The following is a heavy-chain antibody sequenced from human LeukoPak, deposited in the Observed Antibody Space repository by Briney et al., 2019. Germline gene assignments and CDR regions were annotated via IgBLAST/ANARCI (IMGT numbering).Heavy chain of an antibody. J-gene: IGHJ5*02. V-gene: IGHV3-48*04. CDR3: ANNYYAVAYYGWFAP. Sequence: GGSLRVSCGASGFSFSSFTMNWVRQTPGKGLELVAYISGGSTTIHYADSVKGRFTISRDNAKNSLFLQMNSLRVEDTAVYYCANNYYAVAYYGWFAPWGQGTLVTVAS. CDR1: GFSFSSFT. D-gene: IGHD1-26*01. CDR2: ISGGSTTI.